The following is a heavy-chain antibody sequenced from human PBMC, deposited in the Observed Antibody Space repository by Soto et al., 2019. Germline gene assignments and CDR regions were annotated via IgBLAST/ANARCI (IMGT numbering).Heavy chain of an antibody. Sequence: GESLKISCQCSGYTFSNFCIAWVRQLPGKGLEYMGIIYPCDSETRYSPSFHGKVTISADRSIGTAYLQWSSLEASDSAFYFCARRTRSSPYVHYWGQGAMVTVSS. V-gene: IGHV5-51*01. CDR1: GYTFSNFC. D-gene: IGHD6-13*01. CDR3: ARRTRSSPYVHY. CDR2: IYPCDSET. J-gene: IGHJ4*02.